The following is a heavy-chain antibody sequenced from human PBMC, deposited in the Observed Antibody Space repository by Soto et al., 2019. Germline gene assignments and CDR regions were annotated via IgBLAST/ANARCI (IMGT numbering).Heavy chain of an antibody. V-gene: IGHV3-23*01. D-gene: IGHD6-19*01. J-gene: IGHJ6*02. CDR2: ISGSGGST. Sequence: GESLKISCAASGFTFISYAMSWVRQAPGKGLEWVSAISGSGGSTYFADSVKGRFTISRDNSTNTLHLKMNSLSAEDTALYYCANWEAASSGWYSYYYGMDVWGQGTTVTVSS. CDR3: ANWEAASSGWYSYYYGMDV. CDR1: GFTFISYA.